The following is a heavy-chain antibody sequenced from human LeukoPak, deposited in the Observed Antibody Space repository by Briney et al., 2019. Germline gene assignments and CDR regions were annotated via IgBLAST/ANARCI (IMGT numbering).Heavy chain of an antibody. D-gene: IGHD4-17*01. CDR2: IYYSGST. CDR3: ASHRRTVTTPYYMDV. CDR1: GGSISSYY. V-gene: IGHV4-59*08. J-gene: IGHJ6*03. Sequence: SETLSLTCTVSGGSISSYYWSWIRQPPGKGLEWIGYIYYSGSTNYNPSLKSRVTISVDTSKNQFSLKLSSVTAADTAVYYCASHRRTVTTPYYMDVWGKGTTVTVSS.